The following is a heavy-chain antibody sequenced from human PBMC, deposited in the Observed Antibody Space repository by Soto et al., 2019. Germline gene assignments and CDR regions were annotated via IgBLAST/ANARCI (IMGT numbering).Heavy chain of an antibody. Sequence: QITLKESGPTLVKPTQTLTLTCTFSGFSLSTSGVGVGWIRQPPGKALEWLALIYWDADKRYSPSLKSRFTITKDTSKNQVVLTMTNMDPVDTATYYCAHTPPYDYGDYSVGWFDPWGQGTLVTVSS. J-gene: IGHJ5*02. V-gene: IGHV2-5*02. D-gene: IGHD4-17*01. CDR3: AHTPPYDYGDYSVGWFDP. CDR1: GFSLSTSGVG. CDR2: IYWDADK.